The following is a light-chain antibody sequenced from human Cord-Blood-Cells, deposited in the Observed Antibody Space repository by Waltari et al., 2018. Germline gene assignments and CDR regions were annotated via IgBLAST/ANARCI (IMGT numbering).Light chain of an antibody. Sequence: QSALTQPASVSGSPGQSITIYCTGTSSDVGRYNLVSWYQQHPGKAPKLMIYEGSKRPSGVSNRFSGSKSGNTASLTSSGLQAEDEADYYCCSYAGSSTFWVFGGGTKLTVL. V-gene: IGLV2-23*01. CDR3: CSYAGSSTFWV. CDR2: EGS. J-gene: IGLJ3*02. CDR1: SSDVGRYNL.